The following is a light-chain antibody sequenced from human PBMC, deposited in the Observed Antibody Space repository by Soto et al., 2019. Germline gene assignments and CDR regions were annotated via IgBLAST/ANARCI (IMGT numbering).Light chain of an antibody. Sequence: EIVLTQSPGTLSLSPGERATLSCRASQSVSSSYLAWYQQKPGRAHRLLIYGASSRATGIPDRFSGSGSGTDFTLTITRLEPEDFAVYYCHQYGISPPRTFGQGTKVDIK. CDR1: QSVSSSY. CDR3: HQYGISPPRT. J-gene: IGKJ1*01. CDR2: GAS. V-gene: IGKV3-20*01.